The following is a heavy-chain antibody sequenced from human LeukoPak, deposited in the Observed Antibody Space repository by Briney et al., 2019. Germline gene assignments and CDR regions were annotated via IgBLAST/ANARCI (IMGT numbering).Heavy chain of an antibody. Sequence: SETLSLTCAVSDDSFSSHYWTWIRQPPGKGLEWIGYISYIGSTNYNPSLKSRVTISIDTSRNQFSLKLSSVTAADTAVYYCARDLVTVTKGFDIWGQGTMVSVSS. V-gene: IGHV4-59*11. CDR1: DDSFSSHY. CDR3: ARDLVTVTKGFDI. J-gene: IGHJ3*02. D-gene: IGHD4-17*01. CDR2: ISYIGST.